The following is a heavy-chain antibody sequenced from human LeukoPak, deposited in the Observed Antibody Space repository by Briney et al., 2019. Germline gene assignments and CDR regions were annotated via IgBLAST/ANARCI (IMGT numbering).Heavy chain of an antibody. Sequence: GGSLRLSCVASGFTFCSSWMSWVRRAPGKGLEWVANIKQDGTEEYYVDSVRGRFSISKDNAKNSLYLQMNSLRAGDTAVYYCARDPCHGALDYWGQGALVTVSS. J-gene: IGHJ4*02. CDR2: IKQDGTEE. D-gene: IGHD2-2*01. CDR3: ARDPCHGALDY. V-gene: IGHV3-7*03. CDR1: GFTFCSSW.